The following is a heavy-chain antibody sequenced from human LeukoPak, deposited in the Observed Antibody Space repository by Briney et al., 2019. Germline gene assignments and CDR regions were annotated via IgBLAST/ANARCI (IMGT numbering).Heavy chain of an antibody. D-gene: IGHD2/OR15-2a*01. V-gene: IGHV3-11*04. CDR3: ARVVYVNSGGLNY. CDR2: ISSSGSTI. CDR1: GFTLSDYY. J-gene: IGHJ4*02. Sequence: GGSLRLSCAASGFTLSDYYMSWIRQAPGKGLEWGSYISSSGSTIYYADSVKGRFTISRDNAKNSLYLQMNSLRAEDTAVYYCARVVYVNSGGLNYWGQGTLVTVSS.